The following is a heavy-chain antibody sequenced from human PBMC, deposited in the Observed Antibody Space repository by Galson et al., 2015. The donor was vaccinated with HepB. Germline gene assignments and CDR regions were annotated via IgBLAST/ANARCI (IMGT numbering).Heavy chain of an antibody. CDR2: ISSSSSTI. CDR1: GFTFSSYS. Sequence: SLRLSCAASGFTFSSYSMNWVRQAPGKGLEWVSYISSSSSTIYYADSVKGRFTTSRDNAKNSLYLQMNSLRAEDTAAYYCARRPGWELTYYYYYGMDVWGQGTTVTVSS. D-gene: IGHD1-26*01. CDR3: ARRPGWELTYYYYYGMDV. V-gene: IGHV3-48*04. J-gene: IGHJ6*02.